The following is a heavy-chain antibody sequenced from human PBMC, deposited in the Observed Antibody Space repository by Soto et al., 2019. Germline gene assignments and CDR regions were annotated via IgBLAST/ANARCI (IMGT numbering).Heavy chain of an antibody. J-gene: IGHJ4*02. CDR1: GFIFEDYD. D-gene: IGHD2-21*01. CDR3: VKGTFSRSKVIFDY. Sequence: SLRLSCVASGFIFEDYDMHGVRQVPGKGLEWVSSITSNSDAIKYADSVKGRFTLSRDNAKNSMYLEMNSLRVEDTAFYFCVKGTFSRSKVIFDYWGQGTLVTVSS. V-gene: IGHV3-9*01. CDR2: ITSNSDAI.